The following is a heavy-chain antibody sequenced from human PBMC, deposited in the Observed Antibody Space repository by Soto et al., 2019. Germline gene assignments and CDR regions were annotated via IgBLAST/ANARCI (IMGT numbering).Heavy chain of an antibody. V-gene: IGHV3-23*01. CDR2: ISGSGGST. D-gene: IGHD4-17*01. CDR3: AKARPYGDYESPWFDP. J-gene: IGHJ5*02. CDR1: GFTFSSYA. Sequence: PGGSLRLSCAASGFTFSSYAMSWVRQAPGKGLEWVSAISGSGGSTYYADSVKGRFTISRDNSKNTLYLQMNSLRAEDTAVYYCAKARPYGDYESPWFDPWGQGTLVTVSS.